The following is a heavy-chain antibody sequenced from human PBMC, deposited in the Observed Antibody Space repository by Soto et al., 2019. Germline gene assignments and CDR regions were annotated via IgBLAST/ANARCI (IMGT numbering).Heavy chain of an antibody. Sequence: ASETLSLTCTVSDGSVSSGTHFWSWIRQPPGKGLEWIGIIYYSGGTNYNPSLKSRVTISVDTSKNQFSLKLSSVTASDSAIYFCASHTNSWYYFDHWGQGTVVTVPQ. V-gene: IGHV4-61*01. CDR1: DGSVSSGTHF. CDR2: IYYSGGT. CDR3: ASHTNSWYYFDH. D-gene: IGHD6-13*01. J-gene: IGHJ4*02.